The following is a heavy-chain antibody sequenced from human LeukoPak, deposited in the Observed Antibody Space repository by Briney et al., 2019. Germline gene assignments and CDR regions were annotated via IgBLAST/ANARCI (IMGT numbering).Heavy chain of an antibody. Sequence: SETLSLTCAVYGGSFSGYYWSWIRQPPGKGLEWIGEINHSGSTNYNPSLKSRVTISVDTSKNQFSLKLSSVTAADTAVYYCARALVITMVRGVTYFDYWGQGTLVTVSS. V-gene: IGHV4-34*01. CDR1: GGSFSGYY. D-gene: IGHD3-10*01. J-gene: IGHJ4*02. CDR3: ARALVITMVRGVTYFDY. CDR2: INHSGST.